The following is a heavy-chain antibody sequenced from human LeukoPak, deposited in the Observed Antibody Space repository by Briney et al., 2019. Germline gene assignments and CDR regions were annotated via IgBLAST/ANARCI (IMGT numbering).Heavy chain of an antibody. J-gene: IGHJ5*02. CDR2: IYYSGST. V-gene: IGHV4-59*01. Sequence: SETLSLTCTVSGGSISSYYWSWIRQAPGKGLEWIGYIYYSGSTTYTPSLKRRVTISVDTSKNQFSLKLSSVTAADTAVYYCARETMITFGGVIGLGPFDHWGQGTLVTVSS. CDR1: GGSISSYY. D-gene: IGHD3-16*02. CDR3: ARETMITFGGVIGLGPFDH.